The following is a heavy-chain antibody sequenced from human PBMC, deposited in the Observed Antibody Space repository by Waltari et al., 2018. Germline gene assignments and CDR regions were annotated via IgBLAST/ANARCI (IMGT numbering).Heavy chain of an antibody. CDR2: IYWNDDK. CDR1: GFSLSTSGVG. V-gene: IGHV2-5*01. J-gene: IGHJ6*02. Sequence: QITLKESGPTLVKPTQTLTLTCTFSGFSLSTSGVGVGWIRQPPGKALEWLALIYWNDDKRYSPSLKSRLTITKDTSKNQVVLTMTNMDPVDTATYYCAHSESSSWYPLYYYYGMDVWGQGTTVTVSS. D-gene: IGHD6-13*01. CDR3: AHSESSSWYPLYYYYGMDV.